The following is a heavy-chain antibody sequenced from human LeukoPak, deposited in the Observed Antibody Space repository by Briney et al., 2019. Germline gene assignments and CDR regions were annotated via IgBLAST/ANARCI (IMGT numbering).Heavy chain of an antibody. CDR3: VKDYYYSSGYSYYFDY. CDR2: ISSNGGGT. CDR1: GFTFSNYA. J-gene: IGHJ4*02. Sequence: GGSLRLSCSASGFTFSNYAMHWVRQAPGKGLEYVSAISSNGGGTYYADSVKGRFTISRDNSKNTLYLQMSSLRDEDTAVYYCVKDYYYSSGYSYYFDYWGQGTLVTVS. V-gene: IGHV3-64D*06. D-gene: IGHD3-22*01.